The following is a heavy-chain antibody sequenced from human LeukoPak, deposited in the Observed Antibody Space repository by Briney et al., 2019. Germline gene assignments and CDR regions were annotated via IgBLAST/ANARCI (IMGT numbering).Heavy chain of an antibody. CDR3: AREGRPNWNSPNWFDP. Sequence: GRSLRLSCAASGFTFSSYAMHWVRQAPGKGLEWVAVISYDGSNKYYADSVKGRFTISRDNSKNTLYLQMNSLRAEDTAVYYCAREGRPNWNSPNWFDPWGQGTLVTVSS. CDR2: ISYDGSNK. V-gene: IGHV3-30*04. D-gene: IGHD1-7*01. J-gene: IGHJ5*02. CDR1: GFTFSSYA.